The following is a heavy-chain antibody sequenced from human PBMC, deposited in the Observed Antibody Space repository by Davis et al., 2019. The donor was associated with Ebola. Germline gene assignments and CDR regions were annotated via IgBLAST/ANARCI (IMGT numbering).Heavy chain of an antibody. D-gene: IGHD2-15*01. Sequence: ASVKVSCKASGYTFTNNYMHWVRQAPGQGLEWMGLINPSGGGTTYAQKFQGRVTLTRDTSTSTVYMELSSLTSEDTAVYYCASDSGGSYRYIDYWGRGSLVTVSS. CDR2: INPSGGGT. CDR1: GYTFTNNY. CDR3: ASDSGGSYRYIDY. J-gene: IGHJ4*02. V-gene: IGHV1-46*01.